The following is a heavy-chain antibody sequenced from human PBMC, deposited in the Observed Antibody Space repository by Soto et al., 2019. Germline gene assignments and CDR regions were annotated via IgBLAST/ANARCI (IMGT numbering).Heavy chain of an antibody. CDR3: ARDGSGHDFWDGPWYFDS. D-gene: IGHD3-3*01. J-gene: IGHJ4*02. Sequence: QVQLQESGPGLVKPSETLSLTCTVSGGSISTSYWSWIRQPPGKGLEWLGYVYYIGSTKYNPSLKNRVTISVDTSQNQCSLKLESVSAADTALYYCARDGSGHDFWDGPWYFDSWGQGTLVTVSS. CDR1: GGSISTSY. V-gene: IGHV4-59*01. CDR2: VYYIGST.